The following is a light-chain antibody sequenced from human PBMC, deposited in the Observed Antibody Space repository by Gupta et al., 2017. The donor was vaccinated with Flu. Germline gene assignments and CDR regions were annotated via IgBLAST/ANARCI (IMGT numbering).Light chain of an antibody. CDR2: GAS. CDR3: QQYSSSPGT. V-gene: IGKV3-20*01. Sequence: EIVFTQSPGTLSLSPGERATLSCRASQSVSSSYLAWYQQKPGQAPRRLIYGASSRATGIPDRFSGSGSGTDFTLTISRLEPEDFAVYYCQQYSSSPGTFGQATKVEIK. CDR1: QSVSSSY. J-gene: IGKJ1*01.